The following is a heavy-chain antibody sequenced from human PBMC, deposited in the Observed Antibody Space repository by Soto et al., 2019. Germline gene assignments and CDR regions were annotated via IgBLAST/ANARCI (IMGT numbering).Heavy chain of an antibody. D-gene: IGHD1-1*01. Sequence: ASVKVSCKASGSSFATYDNIWVRQVAGQGLEWMGRMNPYSGNTGYAQKFQGRVTMTRNTSIGTAYMELSSLRSEDTAVYYCARGGGPGVRYYYYYGMDVWGQGTTVTVSS. CDR2: MNPYSGNT. V-gene: IGHV1-8*01. CDR1: GSSFATYD. J-gene: IGHJ6*02. CDR3: ARGGGPGVRYYYYYGMDV.